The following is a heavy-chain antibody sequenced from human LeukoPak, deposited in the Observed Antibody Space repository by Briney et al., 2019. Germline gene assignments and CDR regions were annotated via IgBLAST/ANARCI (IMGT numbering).Heavy chain of an antibody. CDR1: GGSISSSSYY. J-gene: IGHJ4*02. Sequence: SETLSLTCTVSGGSISSSSYYWGWIRQPPGKGLEWIGSIYYSGSTYYNPSLKSRVTISVDTSKNQFSLKLSSVTAADTAVYYCARDLWFGELKIDYWGQGTLVTVSS. CDR2: IYYSGST. CDR3: ARDLWFGELKIDY. D-gene: IGHD3-10*01. V-gene: IGHV4-39*07.